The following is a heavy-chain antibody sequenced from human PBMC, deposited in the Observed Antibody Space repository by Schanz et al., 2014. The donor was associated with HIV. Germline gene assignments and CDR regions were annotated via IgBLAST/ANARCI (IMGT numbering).Heavy chain of an antibody. CDR2: ISWNSGSI. V-gene: IGHV3-9*01. CDR1: GFTFDDYA. J-gene: IGHJ6*02. Sequence: VQLVESGGGLVQPGRSLRLSCAASGFTFDDYAMHWVRQAPGKGLEWVSGISWNSGSIGYADSVKGRFTISRDNAKNSLHLQMNSLRAEDTALYYCARDIVRDVGYGLDVWGQGTTVTVSS. D-gene: IGHD1-26*01. CDR3: ARDIVRDVGYGLDV.